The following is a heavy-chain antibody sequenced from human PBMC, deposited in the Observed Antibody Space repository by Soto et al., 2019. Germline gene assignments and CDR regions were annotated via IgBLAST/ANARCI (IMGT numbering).Heavy chain of an antibody. CDR3: AKDRAAAGTKGVED. V-gene: IGHV3-30*18. Sequence: GGSLRLSCAASGFTFSSYGMHWVRQAPGKGLEWVAVISYDGSNKYYADSVKGRFTISRDNSKNTLYLQMNSLRAEDTAVYYCAKDRAAAGTKGVEDWGQGTLGTVS. D-gene: IGHD6-13*01. J-gene: IGHJ4*02. CDR2: ISYDGSNK. CDR1: GFTFSSYG.